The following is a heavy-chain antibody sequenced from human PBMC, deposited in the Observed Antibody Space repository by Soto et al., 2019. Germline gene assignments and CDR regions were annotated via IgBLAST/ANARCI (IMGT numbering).Heavy chain of an antibody. D-gene: IGHD6-6*01. V-gene: IGHV4-59*01. J-gene: IGHJ4*02. CDR3: ERAERAARIFDY. CDR2: IYYSGST. CDR1: GGSISSYY. Sequence: QVQLQESGPGLVKPSETLSLTCTVSGGSISSYYWSWIRQPPGKGLEWIGYIYYSGSTNYNPSLKSRFTISVDTSKNKFSLTLSSVTAVDTAVYYCERAERAARIFDYWGQGTLVSVSS.